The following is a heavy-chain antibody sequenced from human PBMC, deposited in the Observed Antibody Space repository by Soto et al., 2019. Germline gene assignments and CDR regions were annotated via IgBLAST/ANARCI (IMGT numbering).Heavy chain of an antibody. D-gene: IGHD5-18*01. J-gene: IGHJ4*02. Sequence: EVQLVESGGSLIQRGGSLRLSCAASGEFTVSTSFMGWVRQAPGKGLEWVSTFCSDGTTYYADPVTGRFTISRDNSKSTLYLQMNNLEVEDTAVYYCVMDTHSPARFDHWGQGPLVTVSS. CDR3: VMDTHSPARFDH. CDR2: FCSDGTT. V-gene: IGHV3-53*01. CDR1: GEFTVSTSF.